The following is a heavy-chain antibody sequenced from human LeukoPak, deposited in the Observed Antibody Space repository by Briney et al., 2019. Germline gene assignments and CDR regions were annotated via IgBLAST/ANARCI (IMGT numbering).Heavy chain of an antibody. CDR1: GGSISSGGYY. Sequence: PSQTLSLTCTVSGGSISSGGYYWSWIRQHPGKGLEWIGYIYYSGSTYYNPSLKSRVTISVDTSKNQFSLKLSSVTAADTAVYYCARVGSGGALYYFDYWGQGTLVTVSS. CDR3: ARVGSGGALYYFDY. D-gene: IGHD2-15*01. CDR2: IYYSGST. J-gene: IGHJ4*02. V-gene: IGHV4-31*03.